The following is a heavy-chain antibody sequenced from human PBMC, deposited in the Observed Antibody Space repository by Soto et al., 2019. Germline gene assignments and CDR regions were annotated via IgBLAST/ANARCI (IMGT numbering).Heavy chain of an antibody. CDR1: GFTFSDYY. J-gene: IGHJ6*02. CDR3: ARAMADPTPAHYYYYGMDV. V-gene: IGHV3-11*05. CDR2: ISSSSSYT. D-gene: IGHD2-15*01. Sequence: QVQLVESGGGLVKPGGSLRLSCAASGFTFSDYYMSWIRQAPGKGLEWVSYISSSSSYTNYADSVKGRFTISRDNAKNSLYLQMISLRAEDTAVYYCARAMADPTPAHYYYYGMDVWGQGTTVTVSS.